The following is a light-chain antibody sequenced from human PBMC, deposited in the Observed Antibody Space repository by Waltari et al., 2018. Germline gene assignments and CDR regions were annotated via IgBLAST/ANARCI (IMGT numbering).Light chain of an antibody. CDR3: QVWDGFTEQYA. J-gene: IGLJ1*01. CDR2: DDS. Sequence: SYVLTQQPSVSVAPGQTATITCEGADIGRKKVHWYQQKPGQAPVLVVYDDSDRPSGIPERFSGFNPGNPATLTISRVEAGDEADYYCQVWDGFTEQYAFGTGTKVTVL. V-gene: IGLV3-21*02. CDR1: DIGRKK.